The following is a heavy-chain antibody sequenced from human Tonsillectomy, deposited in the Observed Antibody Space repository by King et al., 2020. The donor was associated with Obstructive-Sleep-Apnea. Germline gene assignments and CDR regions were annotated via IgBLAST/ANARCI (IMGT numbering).Heavy chain of an antibody. J-gene: IGHJ6*02. D-gene: IGHD5-12*01. CDR2: IDWDDDK. V-gene: IGHV2-70*19. CDR1: GFSLSTSGMC. Sequence: TLKESGPALVKPTQTLTLTCTFSGFSLSTSGMCVSWVRQPPGKALEWLARIDWDDDKHFSTSLKTRLTISKDTSKNQVVLTLTNMDPVDTATYYCARMRGGYGHYYYYGMDVWGQGTTVTVSS. CDR3: ARMRGGYGHYYYYGMDV.